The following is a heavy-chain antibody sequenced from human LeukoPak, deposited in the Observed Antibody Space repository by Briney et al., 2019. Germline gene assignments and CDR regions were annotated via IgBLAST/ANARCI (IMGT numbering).Heavy chain of an antibody. CDR2: ISGSGGST. Sequence: GGSLRLSCAASGFTFSSYAMSWVRQAPGKGLEWVSAISGSGGSTYYADSVKSRFTTSRDNSKNTLYLQMNSLRAEDTAVYYCAKDLVLRYFDWLLSEDYWGQGTLVTVSS. D-gene: IGHD3-9*01. CDR3: AKDLVLRYFDWLLSEDY. J-gene: IGHJ4*02. V-gene: IGHV3-23*01. CDR1: GFTFSSYA.